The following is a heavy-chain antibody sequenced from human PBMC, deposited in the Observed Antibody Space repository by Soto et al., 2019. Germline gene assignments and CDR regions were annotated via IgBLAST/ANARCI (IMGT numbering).Heavy chain of an antibody. V-gene: IGHV4-31*11. J-gene: IGHJ4*02. Sequence: SETLSLTCAVSGGSISSGGYYWSWIRQHPGKGLEWIGYIYYSGSTYYNPSLKSRVTISVDTSKNQFSLKLSSVTAADTAVYYCARANYFESSGTFDYWGPGTLVTVSS. D-gene: IGHD3-22*01. CDR2: IYYSGST. CDR3: ARANYFESSGTFDY. CDR1: GGSISSGGYY.